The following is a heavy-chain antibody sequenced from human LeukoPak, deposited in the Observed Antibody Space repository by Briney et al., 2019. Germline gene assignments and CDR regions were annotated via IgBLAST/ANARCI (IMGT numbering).Heavy chain of an antibody. CDR1: GFTFSSYG. CDR3: AKDNPRDYSFEDDY. Sequence: PGGPLRLSCAASGFTFSSYGMHWVRQAPGKGLEWAAFIRYDGSNKYYADSVKGRFTISRDNSKNTLYLQMNSLRAEDTAVYYCAKDNPRDYSFEDDYWGQGTLVTVSS. D-gene: IGHD4-11*01. J-gene: IGHJ4*02. V-gene: IGHV3-30*02. CDR2: IRYDGSNK.